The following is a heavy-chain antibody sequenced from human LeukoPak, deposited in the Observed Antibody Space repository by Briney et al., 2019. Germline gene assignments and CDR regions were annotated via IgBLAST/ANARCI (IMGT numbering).Heavy chain of an antibody. CDR2: ISWDTGNI. J-gene: IGHJ5*02. Sequence: PGRSLRLSCAASGFSFDDYAMHWVRQAPGKGLERVSGISWDTGNIGYADSVGGRFTISRDNAKNSLYLQMNSLRPEDTALYYCAKTSTGWFDSWGQGTLVTVSS. CDR1: GFSFDDYA. V-gene: IGHV3-9*01. CDR3: AKTSTGWFDS. D-gene: IGHD1-1*01.